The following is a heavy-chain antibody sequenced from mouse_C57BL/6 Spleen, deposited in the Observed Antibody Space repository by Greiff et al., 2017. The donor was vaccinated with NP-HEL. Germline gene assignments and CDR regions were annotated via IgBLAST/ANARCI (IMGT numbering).Heavy chain of an antibody. J-gene: IGHJ4*01. D-gene: IGHD2-14*01. Sequence: DVQLVESGGDLVKPGGSLKLSCAASGFTFSSYGMSWVRQTPDKRLEWVATISSGGSYTYYPYSVKGRFTISRDNAKNTLYLQMSSLKSEDTAMYYCARRGTEAMDYWGQGTSVTVSS. V-gene: IGHV5-6*02. CDR1: GFTFSSYG. CDR2: ISSGGSYT. CDR3: ARRGTEAMDY.